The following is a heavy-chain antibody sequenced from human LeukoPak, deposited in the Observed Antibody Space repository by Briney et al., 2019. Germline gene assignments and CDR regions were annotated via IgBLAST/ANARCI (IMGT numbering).Heavy chain of an antibody. V-gene: IGHV3-7*01. CDR2: IKYDGSKI. D-gene: IGHD1-26*01. CDR3: AREGDYMWSFLI. Sequence: GGSLRLSCAASRFTFSRHWMSWVRLAPGKGLEWVANIKYDGSKIYCVDSVKGRFTISRDNAKNSMYLQMNSLRAEDTALYYCAREGDYMWSFLIWGQGTMVTVSS. J-gene: IGHJ3*02. CDR1: RFTFSRHW.